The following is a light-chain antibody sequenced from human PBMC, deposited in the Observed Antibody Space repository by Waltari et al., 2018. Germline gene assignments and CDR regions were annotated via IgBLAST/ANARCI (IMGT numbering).Light chain of an antibody. V-gene: IGLV4-69*01. CDR1: SGHSTYA. CDR2: LNSDGTY. J-gene: IGLJ1*01. CDR3: QAWGTGIV. Sequence: QLVLTQSPSASASLGASVKLTCTLSSGHSTYAIAWHQQQPEKGPRYLMKLNSDGTYTKGDGIPDRFSGARSGAARYLTISSLQSEDAADYYCQAWGTGIVFGTGTKVTVL.